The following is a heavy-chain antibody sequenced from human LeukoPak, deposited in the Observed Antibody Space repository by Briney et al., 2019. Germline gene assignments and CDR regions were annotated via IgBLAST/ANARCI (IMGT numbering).Heavy chain of an antibody. CDR3: AKGEGVEMATIFY. CDR2: ISYDGSNK. Sequence: GRSLRLSCATSGFTFSSYGMHWVRQAPGKGLEWVAVISYDGSNKYSADSVKGRFTISRDNSKNTLYLQMNSLRAEDTAVYYCAKGEGVEMATIFYWGQGTLVTVSS. J-gene: IGHJ4*02. CDR1: GFTFSSYG. V-gene: IGHV3-30*18. D-gene: IGHD5-24*01.